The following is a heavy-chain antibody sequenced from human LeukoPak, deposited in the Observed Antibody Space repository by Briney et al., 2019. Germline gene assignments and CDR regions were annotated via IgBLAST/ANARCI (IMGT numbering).Heavy chain of an antibody. J-gene: IGHJ4*02. Sequence: GSLRLSCAASGFTFRSYWMSWVRQPPGKGLEWIGEIYHSGSTNYNPSLKSRVTISVDKSKNQFSLKLSSVTAADTAVYYCAREAGFFDYWGQGTLVTVSS. CDR2: IYHSGST. V-gene: IGHV4-4*02. D-gene: IGHD6-19*01. CDR1: GFTFRSYW. CDR3: AREAGFFDY.